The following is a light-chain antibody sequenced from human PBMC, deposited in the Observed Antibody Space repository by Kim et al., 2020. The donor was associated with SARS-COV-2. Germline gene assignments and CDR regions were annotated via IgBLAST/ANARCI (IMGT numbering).Light chain of an antibody. CDR2: RNN. Sequence: ELTQPPSASGTPGQRVTISCSGSSSNIGSNYVYWYQQLPGTAPKLLIYRNNQRPSGVPDRFSGSKSGTSASLAISGLRSEDEADYYCAAWDDSLSGRGVFGGGTQLTVL. J-gene: IGLJ3*02. V-gene: IGLV1-47*01. CDR3: AAWDDSLSGRGV. CDR1: SSNIGSNY.